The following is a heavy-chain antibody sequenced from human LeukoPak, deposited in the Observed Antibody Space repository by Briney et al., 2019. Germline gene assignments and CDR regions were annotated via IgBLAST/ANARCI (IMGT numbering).Heavy chain of an antibody. CDR1: GYTFTSYG. CDR2: ISAYNGNT. D-gene: IGHD4-17*01. J-gene: IGHJ4*02. V-gene: IGHV1-18*01. CDR3: ARGSSYGDYPHYFDY. Sequence: ASVKVSCKASGYTFTSYGISWVRQAPGQGLEWMGWISAYNGNTNYAQKLQGRVTMTTDTSTSTAYMELRSLRSDDTAVYYCARGSSYGDYPHYFDYWGQGTLVTVSS.